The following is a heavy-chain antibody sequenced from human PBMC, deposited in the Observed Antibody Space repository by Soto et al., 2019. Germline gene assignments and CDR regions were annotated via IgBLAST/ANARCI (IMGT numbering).Heavy chain of an antibody. CDR3: ARRRRITIFGVVLGDWFDP. CDR2: INHSGST. J-gene: IGHJ5*02. CDR1: GGSFSGYY. V-gene: IGHV4-34*01. Sequence: SETLSLTCAVYGGSFSGYYWSWIRQPPGKGLEWIGEINHSGSTNYNPSLKSRVTISVDTSKNQFSLKLSSVTAADTAVYYCARRRRITIFGVVLGDWFDPWGQGTLVTVSS. D-gene: IGHD3-3*01.